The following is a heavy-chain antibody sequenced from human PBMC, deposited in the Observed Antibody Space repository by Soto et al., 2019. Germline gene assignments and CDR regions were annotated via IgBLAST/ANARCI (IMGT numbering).Heavy chain of an antibody. Sequence: GGSLRLSCAASGFTFSNYDMSWVRQAPGKGLEWVSTIDGSGDSAYYADSVRGRFTISRDNSKNTLYLQMNSLRAEDTAVYYCAKDLEDSYDWLFDYWGQGTLVTVSS. D-gene: IGHD5-18*01. CDR1: GFTFSNYD. CDR3: AKDLEDSYDWLFDY. V-gene: IGHV3-23*01. J-gene: IGHJ4*02. CDR2: IDGSGDSA.